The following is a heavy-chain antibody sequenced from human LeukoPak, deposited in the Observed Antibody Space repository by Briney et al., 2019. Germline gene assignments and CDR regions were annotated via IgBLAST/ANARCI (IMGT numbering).Heavy chain of an antibody. Sequence: GGSLRLSCGASRFTFSSSWMSWVRQAPGKGLEWVANIKQDGSDKYYVDSVKGRFTISRDNAKNSLYLEMNSLRAEDTAVYYCAREAGPAYCSTTSCLNWFDPWGQGTLVTVSS. V-gene: IGHV3-7*05. CDR1: RFTFSSSW. J-gene: IGHJ5*02. CDR2: IKQDGSDK. CDR3: AREAGPAYCSTTSCLNWFDP. D-gene: IGHD2-2*01.